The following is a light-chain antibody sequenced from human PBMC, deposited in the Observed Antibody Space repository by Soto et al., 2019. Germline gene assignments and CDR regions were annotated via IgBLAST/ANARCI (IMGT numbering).Light chain of an antibody. V-gene: IGKV3-11*01. CDR1: QSVSGY. CDR3: QQRSNWQYT. CDR2: DTS. Sequence: ELVLTQSPATLSLSPGERATLSCRASQSVSGYSAWYQQKPGQAPRLLIYDTSNRATGIPARFSGSGSGTEFTRTISGLEPEDFAVCYCQQRSNWQYTFGLGTRLEIK. J-gene: IGKJ2*01.